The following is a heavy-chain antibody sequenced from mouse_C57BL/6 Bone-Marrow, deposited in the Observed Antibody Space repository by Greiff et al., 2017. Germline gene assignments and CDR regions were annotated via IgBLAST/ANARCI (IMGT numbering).Heavy chain of an antibody. CDR1: GYTFTSYG. V-gene: IGHV1-81*01. D-gene: IGHD2-1*01. CDR3: ARSGYGNPFAY. Sequence: VKLMESGAELARPGASVKLSCKASGYTFTSYGISWVKQRTGQGLEWIGEIYPRSGNTSYNEKFKGKATLTADKSSSTTYMELRSLTSEDSAVYFCARSGYGNPFAYWGQGTLVTVSA. CDR2: IYPRSGNT. J-gene: IGHJ3*01.